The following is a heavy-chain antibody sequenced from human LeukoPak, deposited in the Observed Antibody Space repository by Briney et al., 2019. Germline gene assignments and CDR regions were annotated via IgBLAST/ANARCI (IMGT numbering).Heavy chain of an antibody. J-gene: IGHJ4*02. CDR3: ARGRRGSYDY. CDR1: GFTFSSYS. D-gene: IGHD1-26*01. Sequence: GGSLRLSCAASGFTFSSYSMNGVHQPPGKGLEWVSYISSSSSTIYYADSVKGRFTISRDNAKNSLYLQMNSLRAEDTAVYYCARGRRGSYDYWGQGTLVTVSS. V-gene: IGHV3-48*01. CDR2: ISSSSSTI.